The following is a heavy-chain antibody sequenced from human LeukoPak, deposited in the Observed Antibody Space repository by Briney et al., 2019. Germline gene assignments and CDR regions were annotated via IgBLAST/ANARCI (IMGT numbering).Heavy chain of an antibody. CDR3: ARDQGTGGGYYYYGMDV. Sequence: SVKVSCKASGGTFSSYAISWVRQAPGQGLEWMGGIIPIFGTANYAQKFQGRVTITADESTSTAYMELSSLRSEDTAVYYCARDQGTGGGYYYYGMDVWGKGTPVTVSS. D-gene: IGHD1-14*01. CDR1: GGTFSSYA. CDR2: IIPIFGTA. J-gene: IGHJ6*04. V-gene: IGHV1-69*13.